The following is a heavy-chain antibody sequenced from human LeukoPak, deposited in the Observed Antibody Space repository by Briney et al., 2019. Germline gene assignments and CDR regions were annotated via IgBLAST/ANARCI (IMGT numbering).Heavy chain of an antibody. J-gene: IGHJ4*02. CDR2: ISGSGGST. V-gene: IGHV3-23*01. Sequence: PGGSLRLSCAASGFTFSSYAMSWVRQAPGKGLEWVSAISGSGGSTYYADSVKGRFTISRDNSKNTLYLQMNSLRAEDTAVYYCARDPIPGRPTYDFWSGYNDYWGQGTLVTVSS. D-gene: IGHD3-3*01. CDR1: GFTFSSYA. CDR3: ARDPIPGRPTYDFWSGYNDY.